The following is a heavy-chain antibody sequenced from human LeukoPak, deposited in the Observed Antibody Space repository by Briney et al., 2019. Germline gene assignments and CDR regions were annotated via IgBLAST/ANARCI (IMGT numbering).Heavy chain of an antibody. CDR1: GGSISSGYY. D-gene: IGHD3-22*01. J-gene: IGHJ4*02. CDR3: ARDSRYYYDSSGYYY. Sequence: SETLSLTCTVSGGSISSGYYWGWIRQPPGKGLEWIGSIYHSGSTYYNPSLKSRVTISVDTSKNQFSLKLSSVTAADTAVYYCARDSRYYYDSSGYYYWGQGTLVTVSS. V-gene: IGHV4-38-2*02. CDR2: IYHSGST.